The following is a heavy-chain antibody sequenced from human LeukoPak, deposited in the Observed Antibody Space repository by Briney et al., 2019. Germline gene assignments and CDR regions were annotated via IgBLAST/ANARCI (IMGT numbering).Heavy chain of an antibody. Sequence: GGSLRLSCAASGFTFSSYTMSWVRQAPGKGLEWVSNIGGSASGTFYSDSVKGRFTISRDNSKNTLFLQMNSLRAEDTAVYHCAKDNSAFYFSAMDVWGQGTTVTVS. D-gene: IGHD2/OR15-2a*01. V-gene: IGHV3-23*01. CDR1: GFTFSSYT. CDR3: AKDNSAFYFSAMDV. J-gene: IGHJ6*02. CDR2: IGGSASGT.